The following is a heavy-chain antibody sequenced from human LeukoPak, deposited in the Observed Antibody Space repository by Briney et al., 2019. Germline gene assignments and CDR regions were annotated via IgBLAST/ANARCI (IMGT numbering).Heavy chain of an antibody. D-gene: IGHD2-15*01. CDR2: IIPIFGTA. CDR3: ARDMVVASYYYYMDV. J-gene: IGHJ6*03. V-gene: IGHV1-69*01. Sequence: GGSLRLSCAASGFTFSSYAISWVRQAPGQGLEWMGGIIPIFGTANYAQKFQGRVTITADESTSTAYMELSSLRSEDTAVYYCARDMVVASYYYYMDVWGKGTTVTVSS. CDR1: GFTFSSYA.